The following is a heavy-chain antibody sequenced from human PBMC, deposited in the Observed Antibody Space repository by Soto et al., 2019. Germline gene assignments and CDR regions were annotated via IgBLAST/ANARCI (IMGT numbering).Heavy chain of an antibody. D-gene: IGHD4-17*01. CDR1: GASISSGTYY. CDR2: IYYSGST. CDR3: ARDRHGDEIDY. V-gene: IGHV4-31*03. Sequence: QVQLQESGPGLVKPSQTLSLTCTVSGASISSGTYYWTWIRQHPGKGLEWIGYIYYSGSTYYNPSLKSRLTMSVDTSKNQFSLKLSSVTAADTAVYFCARDRHGDEIDYWGQGTLVTVFS. J-gene: IGHJ4*02.